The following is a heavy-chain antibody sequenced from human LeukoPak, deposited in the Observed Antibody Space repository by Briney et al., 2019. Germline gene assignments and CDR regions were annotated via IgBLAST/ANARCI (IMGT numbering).Heavy chain of an antibody. CDR1: GFTFSSYG. CDR3: AKDASSGWTFDY. CDR2: ISGRGGST. Sequence: GESLRLSCAASGFTFSSYGMSWVRQAPGKGLEWVSAISGRGGSTYYADSVKGRFTISRDNSKNTLYPQMNSLRAEDTAVYYCAKDASSGWTFDYWGQGTLVTVSS. J-gene: IGHJ4*02. V-gene: IGHV3-23*01. D-gene: IGHD6-19*01.